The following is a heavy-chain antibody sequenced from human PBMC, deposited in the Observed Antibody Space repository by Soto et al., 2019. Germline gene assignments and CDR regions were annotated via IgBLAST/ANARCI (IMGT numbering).Heavy chain of an antibody. J-gene: IGHJ4*02. D-gene: IGHD2-15*01. CDR2: ITGGGGST. V-gene: IGHV3-23*01. Sequence: GGSLRLSCAASGFTFSSYAMSWVRQAPGEGLEWVSAITGGGGSTYYADSVKGRFTISRDNSRDTLYLQMNSLRAEDTAVYYCAKGSASAPPYYFDYWGQGALVTVSS. CDR1: GFTFSSYA. CDR3: AKGSASAPPYYFDY.